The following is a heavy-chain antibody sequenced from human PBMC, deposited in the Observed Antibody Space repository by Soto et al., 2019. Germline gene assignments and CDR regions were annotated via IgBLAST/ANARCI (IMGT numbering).Heavy chain of an antibody. CDR3: AREYTAWPLAYGLDV. CDR1: GFTFITYS. CDR2: ISSRSDI. J-gene: IGHJ6*02. Sequence: GWSLRLACVCSGFTFITYSINWVRQSPGKGLEWVSSISSRSDIYYADSVKGGFTISRDNAKNSVSLQMNSLRAEDTAVYYCAREYTAWPLAYGLDVWGQGTTVTVSS. D-gene: IGHD2-2*02. V-gene: IGHV3-21*01.